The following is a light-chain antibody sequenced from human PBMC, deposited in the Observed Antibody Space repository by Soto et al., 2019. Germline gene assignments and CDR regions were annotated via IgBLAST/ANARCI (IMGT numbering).Light chain of an antibody. CDR3: QQSYSSPPWT. Sequence: GDRVTISCRASQSISTYLNWYQHKPGTAPRLLIYRASSVKSGVPPRFSGSGSGRDFTLTISSLRPEDIAIYFCQQSYSSPPWTFGQGTKVDIK. CDR1: QSISTY. CDR2: RAS. V-gene: IGKV1-39*01. J-gene: IGKJ1*01.